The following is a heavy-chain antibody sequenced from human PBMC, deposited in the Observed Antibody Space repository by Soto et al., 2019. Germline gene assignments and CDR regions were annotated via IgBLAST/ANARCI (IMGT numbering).Heavy chain of an antibody. CDR3: ASRPGRGSYGGSYFDY. J-gene: IGHJ4*02. CDR2: IIPIFGTA. CDR1: GGTFSSYA. Sequence: QVQLVQSGAEVKKPGSSVKVSCKASGGTFSSYAISWVRQAPGQGLEWMGGIIPIFGTANYAQKFQGRVTSTEDESTSTAYMELSSLRSEDTALYYCASRPGRGSYGGSYFDYWGQGTLVTVSS. D-gene: IGHD5-18*01. V-gene: IGHV1-69*01.